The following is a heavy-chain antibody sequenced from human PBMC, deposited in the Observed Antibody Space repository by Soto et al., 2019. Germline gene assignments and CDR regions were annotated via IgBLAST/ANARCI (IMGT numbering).Heavy chain of an antibody. V-gene: IGHV1-69*13. CDR1: GYTFTSYA. J-gene: IGHJ4*02. CDR3: ARNDRGYSYGYLDY. CDR2: IIPIFGTA. D-gene: IGHD5-18*01. Sequence: SVKVSCKASGYTFTSYAISWVRQAPGQGLEWMGGIIPIFGTANYAQKFQGRVTITADESTSTAYMELSSLRSEDTAVYYCARNDRGYSYGYLDYWGQGTLVTVSS.